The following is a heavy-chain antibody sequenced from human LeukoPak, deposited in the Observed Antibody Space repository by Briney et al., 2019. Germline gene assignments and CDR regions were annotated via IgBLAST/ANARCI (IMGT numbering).Heavy chain of an antibody. CDR2: INHSGST. J-gene: IGHJ4*02. V-gene: IGHV4-34*01. Sequence: PSETLSLTCAVYGGSFSGYYWSWIRQPPGKGLEWIGEINHSGSTNYNPSLKSRVTISVDTSKNQFSLKLSSVTAADTAVYYCARPYHSSYGAYFDYWGQGTLVTVSS. CDR1: GGSFSGYY. D-gene: IGHD6-6*01. CDR3: ARPYHSSYGAYFDY.